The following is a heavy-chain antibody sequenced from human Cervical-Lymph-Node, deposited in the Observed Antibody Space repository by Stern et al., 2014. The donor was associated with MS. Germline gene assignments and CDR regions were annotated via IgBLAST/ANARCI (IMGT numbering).Heavy chain of an antibody. Sequence: QVQLVQSGAEVRKPGASVRVSCKVSGYSLSDLSMHWVRQAPGKGLEWLGGYDPEEGNTVYAQRFQGRVTMTEDTSTDTAYMELNSLRSDDTAVYHCATASRYDAIDLWGQGTVVTVSS. J-gene: IGHJ3*01. CDR3: ATASRYDAIDL. V-gene: IGHV1-24*01. CDR1: GYSLSDLS. CDR2: YDPEEGNT.